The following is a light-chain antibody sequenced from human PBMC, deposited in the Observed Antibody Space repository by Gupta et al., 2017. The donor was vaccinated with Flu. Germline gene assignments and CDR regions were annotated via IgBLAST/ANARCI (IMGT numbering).Light chain of an antibody. CDR1: SSDVGGYNY. Sequence: QPALTQPAPVSGSPGQSTTISCTGTSSDVGGYNYVSWYQQHPGKAPKLMIYEVSNRPSGVSNRFSGSKSGNTASLTISGLQAEDEADYYCSSYTSSSVVFGGGTKLTVL. V-gene: IGLV2-14*01. CDR3: SSYTSSSVV. J-gene: IGLJ2*01. CDR2: EVS.